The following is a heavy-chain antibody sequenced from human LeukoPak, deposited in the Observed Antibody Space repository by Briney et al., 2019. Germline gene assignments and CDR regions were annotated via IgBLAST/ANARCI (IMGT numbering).Heavy chain of an antibody. CDR1: GLTFSSYS. CDR3: ARDGGYSSSWYGDY. Sequence: KRGGSLRLSCAASGLTFSSYSTNGVRQAPGRRREWVLSISSSSSYIYYAHTVKGRLTISRDNAKNSLYLQMNSLRAEDTAVYYCARDGGYSSSWYGDYWGQGTLVTVSS. D-gene: IGHD6-13*01. CDR2: ISSSSSYI. J-gene: IGHJ4*02. V-gene: IGHV3-21*01.